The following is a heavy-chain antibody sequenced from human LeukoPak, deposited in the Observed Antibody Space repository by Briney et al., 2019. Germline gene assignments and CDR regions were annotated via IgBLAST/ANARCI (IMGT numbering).Heavy chain of an antibody. D-gene: IGHD3-10*01. CDR3: ARSYYGSGSYS. CDR1: GGSISSYY. J-gene: IGHJ4*02. Sequence: PSETLSLTCTVSGGSISSYYWSWLRQPPGKGLEWIGYIYYSGSTNYNPSLKSRVTISVDTSKNQFSLKLSSVTAADTAVYYCARSYYGSGSYSWGQGTLVTVSS. V-gene: IGHV4-59*01. CDR2: IYYSGST.